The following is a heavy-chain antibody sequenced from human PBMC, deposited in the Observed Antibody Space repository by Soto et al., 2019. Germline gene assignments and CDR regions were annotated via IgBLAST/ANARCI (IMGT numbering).Heavy chain of an antibody. CDR3: ARSPFYDSKSHFDY. CDR2: THVSGDT. J-gene: IGHJ4*02. CDR1: GVSISDGGYS. D-gene: IGHD3-22*01. V-gene: IGHV4-30-2*01. Sequence: QLQLQESGSGLVKPSQTLSLNCAVSGVSISDGGYSWSWIRQPPGKGLEWIGYTHVSGDTYYNPSLTGRVTLSVDRSRNQFSLNLRSMTAADTAVYYCARSPFYDSKSHFDYWGQGTLVSVSS.